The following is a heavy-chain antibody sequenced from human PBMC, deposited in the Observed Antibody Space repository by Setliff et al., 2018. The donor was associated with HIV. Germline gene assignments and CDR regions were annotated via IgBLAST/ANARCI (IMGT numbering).Heavy chain of an antibody. D-gene: IGHD6-19*01. J-gene: IGHJ6*03. V-gene: IGHV4-34*01. CDR3: ARQSGDIAVAGLVYYYYMDV. CDR1: GESFSGYY. Sequence: PSETLSLTCAVYGESFSGYYWNWVRQPPGKGLEWVGEINHSGSTNYNPSLKGRVTMSINTSKKQFSLKLTSVTAADTAVYYCARQSGDIAVAGLVYYYYMDVWGKGTTVTVSS. CDR2: INHSGST.